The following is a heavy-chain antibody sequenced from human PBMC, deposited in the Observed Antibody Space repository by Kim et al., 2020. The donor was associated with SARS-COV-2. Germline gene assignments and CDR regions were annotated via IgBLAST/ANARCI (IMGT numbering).Heavy chain of an antibody. Sequence: GGSLRLSCTASGFTFGDYAMSWFRQAPGKGLEWVGFIRSKAYGGTTEYAASVKGRFTISRDDSKSIAYLQMNSLKTEDTAVYYCTRRYCSSTSCYWFDPWGQGTLVTVSS. CDR2: IRSKAYGGTT. D-gene: IGHD2-2*01. J-gene: IGHJ5*02. V-gene: IGHV3-49*03. CDR1: GFTFGDYA. CDR3: TRRYCSSTSCYWFDP.